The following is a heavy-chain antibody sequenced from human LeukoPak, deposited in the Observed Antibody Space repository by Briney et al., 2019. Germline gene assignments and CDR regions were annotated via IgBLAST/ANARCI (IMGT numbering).Heavy chain of an antibody. D-gene: IGHD6-13*01. V-gene: IGHV4-34*01. Sequence: PSGTLSLTCAVYGGSFSGYYWSWIRQPPGKGLEWIGEINHSGSTNYNPSLKSRVTISVDTSKNQFSLKLSSVTAADTAVYYCARRGGIAARPFDYWGQGTLVTVSS. CDR2: INHSGST. CDR3: ARRGGIAARPFDY. CDR1: GGSFSGYY. J-gene: IGHJ4*02.